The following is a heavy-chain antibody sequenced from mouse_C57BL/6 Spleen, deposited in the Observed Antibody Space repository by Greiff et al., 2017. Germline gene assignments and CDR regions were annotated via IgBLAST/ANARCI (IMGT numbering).Heavy chain of an antibody. CDR2: IDPSDSET. V-gene: IGHV1-52*01. CDR3: ARFGNYVGFAY. D-gene: IGHD2-1*01. J-gene: IGHJ3*01. Sequence: QVQLQQPGAELVRPGSSVKLSCKASGYTFTSYWMHWVKQRPIQGLEWIGNIDPSDSETHYNQKFKDKATLTVDKSSSTAYMQLSSLTSEDSAVYYCARFGNYVGFAYWGQGTLVTVSA. CDR1: GYTFTSYW.